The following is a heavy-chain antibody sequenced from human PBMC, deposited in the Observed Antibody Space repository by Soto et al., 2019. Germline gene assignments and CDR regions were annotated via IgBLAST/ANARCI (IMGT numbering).Heavy chain of an antibody. CDR3: ATGKSPRLGYYYYYGMDV. CDR1: GYTFTGYG. D-gene: IGHD3-10*01. V-gene: IGHV1-18*01. J-gene: IGHJ6*02. Sequence: ASVKVSCKASGYTFTGYGISWVRQAPGQGLEWMGWISAYNGNTIYAQKFQGRVTMTEDTSTDTAYMELSSLRSEDTAVYYCATGKSPRLGYYYYYGMDVWGQGTTVTVSS. CDR2: ISAYNGNT.